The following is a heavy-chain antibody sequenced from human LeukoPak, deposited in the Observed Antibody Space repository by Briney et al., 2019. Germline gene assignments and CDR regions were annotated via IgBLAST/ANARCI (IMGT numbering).Heavy chain of an antibody. CDR1: GFTFSSYA. V-gene: IGHV3-23*01. CDR3: AKEAHYGSGSYYNTN. D-gene: IGHD3-10*01. Sequence: PGGSLRLSCAASGFTFSSYAISWVRQAPGKGLEWVSAISGSGGSTYYADSVKGRFTVSRDNSKNTLYLQMNSLRAEDTAVYYCAKEAHYGSGSYYNTNWGQGTLVTVSS. CDR2: ISGSGGST. J-gene: IGHJ4*02.